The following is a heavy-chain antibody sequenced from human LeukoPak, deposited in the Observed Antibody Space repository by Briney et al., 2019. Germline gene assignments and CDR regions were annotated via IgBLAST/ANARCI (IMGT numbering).Heavy chain of an antibody. Sequence: GGSLRLSCAASGFTFSSYAMSWVRQAPGKGLEWVSAISGSGGSTYYADSVKGRFTISRDNSKNTLYLQMNSLRAEDTAVYYCAKEITMVRGVKPNWFDPWGQGPLVTVSS. CDR2: ISGSGGST. CDR3: AKEITMVRGVKPNWFDP. V-gene: IGHV3-23*01. CDR1: GFTFSSYA. J-gene: IGHJ5*02. D-gene: IGHD3-10*01.